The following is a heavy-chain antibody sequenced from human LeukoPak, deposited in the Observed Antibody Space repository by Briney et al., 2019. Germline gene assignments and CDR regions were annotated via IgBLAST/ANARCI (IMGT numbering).Heavy chain of an antibody. CDR3: ASGDGFGEY. D-gene: IGHD3-10*01. CDR2: IYYSGST. Sequence: SETLSLTCTVSVGSISSYYWSWIRQPPGKGLEWIGYIYYSGSTNYNPSLKSRVTISVDTSKNQFSLKLSSVTAADTAVYYCASGDGFGEYWGQGTLVTVSS. CDR1: VGSISSYY. V-gene: IGHV4-59*01. J-gene: IGHJ4*02.